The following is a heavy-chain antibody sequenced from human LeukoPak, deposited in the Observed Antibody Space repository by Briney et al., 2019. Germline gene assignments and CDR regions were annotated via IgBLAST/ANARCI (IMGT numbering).Heavy chain of an antibody. CDR3: AGPVVAENI. CDR2: ISSSGSTI. J-gene: IGHJ3*02. Sequence: GGSLRLSCAASGFTFSSYSMNWVRQAPGKGLEWVSYISSSGSTIYYADSVKGRFTISRDNAKNSLYLQMNSLRAEDTAVYYCAGPVVAENIWGQGTMVTVSS. CDR1: GFTFSSYS. V-gene: IGHV3-48*04. D-gene: IGHD2-15*01.